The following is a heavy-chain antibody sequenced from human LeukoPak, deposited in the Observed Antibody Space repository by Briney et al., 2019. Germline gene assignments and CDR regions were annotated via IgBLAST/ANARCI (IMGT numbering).Heavy chain of an antibody. D-gene: IGHD6-13*01. CDR3: ARLHYSSSWYPPDY. CDR1: GFTFSSYW. CDR2: IKQDGSEK. Sequence: GGSLRLSCAASGFTFSSYWMSWVRQAPGKGLEWVANIKQDGSEKYYVDSVKGRFTISRDNAKNSLYLQMNSLRAEDTAVYYCARLHYSSSWYPPDYWGQGTLVTVSS. J-gene: IGHJ4*02. V-gene: IGHV3-7*01.